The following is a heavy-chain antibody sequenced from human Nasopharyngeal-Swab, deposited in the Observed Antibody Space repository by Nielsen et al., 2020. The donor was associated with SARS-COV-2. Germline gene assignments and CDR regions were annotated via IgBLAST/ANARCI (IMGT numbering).Heavy chain of an antibody. CDR1: GFTFGGYV. CDR3: TRGSRYYPDYYFGMDV. D-gene: IGHD3-3*01. CDR2: IRSKAYGGTT. V-gene: IGHV3-49*03. Sequence: GASLKISCTASGFTFGGYVMTWFRQAPEKGLEWVGFIRSKAYGGTTEYAASVKVRFSISRDDSKRIAYLQMNSLKTEDTAVYYCTRGSRYYPDYYFGMDVWGQGTTVTVSS. J-gene: IGHJ6*02.